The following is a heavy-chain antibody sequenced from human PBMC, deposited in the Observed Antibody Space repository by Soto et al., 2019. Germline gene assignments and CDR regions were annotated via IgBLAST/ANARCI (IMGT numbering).Heavy chain of an antibody. J-gene: IGHJ3*02. Sequence: EVQLVESGGVVVQPGGSLRLSCAASGLTFDYYTMHWVRQDPGKGLEWVALISWDGGSTYYADSVKGRFTISRDNSKNPLYLQMNSLRTEDTALYYCAKDTVEITGVRGGDGFDIWGQGTMVTVSS. CDR1: GLTFDYYT. CDR2: ISWDGGST. D-gene: IGHD3-10*01. V-gene: IGHV3-43*01. CDR3: AKDTVEITGVRGGDGFDI.